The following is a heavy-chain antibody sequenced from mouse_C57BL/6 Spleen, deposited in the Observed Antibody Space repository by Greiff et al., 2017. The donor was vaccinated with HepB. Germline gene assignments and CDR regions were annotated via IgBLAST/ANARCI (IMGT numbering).Heavy chain of an antibody. Sequence: QVQLKQPGAELVMPGASVKLSCKASGYTFTSYWMHWVKQRPGQGLEWIGEIDPSDSYTNYNQKFKGKSTLTVDKSSSTAYMQLSSLTSEDSAVYYCARMGSNYDFDYWGQGTTLTVSS. CDR2: IDPSDSYT. V-gene: IGHV1-69*01. D-gene: IGHD2-5*01. CDR3: ARMGSNYDFDY. J-gene: IGHJ2*01. CDR1: GYTFTSYW.